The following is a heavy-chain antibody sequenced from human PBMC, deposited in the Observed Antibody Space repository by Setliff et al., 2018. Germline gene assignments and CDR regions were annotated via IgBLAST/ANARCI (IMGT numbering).Heavy chain of an antibody. CDR2: IYHSGST. J-gene: IGHJ4*02. V-gene: IGHV4-4*02. CDR1: GGSISSSNW. Sequence: PSETLSLTCAVSGGSISSSNWWSWVRQPPGKGLEWIGEIYHSGSTNYNPSLKSRVTISVDKSKNQFSLKLSSVTAADTAVYYCAREALAYYYDSSGPEGVFDYWGQGTLVTVSS. CDR3: AREALAYYYDSSGPEGVFDY. D-gene: IGHD3-22*01.